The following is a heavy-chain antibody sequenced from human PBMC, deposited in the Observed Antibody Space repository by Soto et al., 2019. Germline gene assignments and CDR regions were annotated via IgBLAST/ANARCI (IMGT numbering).Heavy chain of an antibody. V-gene: IGHV1-69*04. CDR1: GGTFSSYT. J-gene: IGHJ6*03. Sequence: SVKVSCKASGGTFSSYTISWVRQAPGQGLEWMGRIIPILGIANYAQKFQGRVTITADKSTSTAYMELSSLRSEDTAVYYCARDIAAAGRYYYYYMDVWGKGTTVTVSS. D-gene: IGHD6-13*01. CDR2: IIPILGIA. CDR3: ARDIAAAGRYYYYYMDV.